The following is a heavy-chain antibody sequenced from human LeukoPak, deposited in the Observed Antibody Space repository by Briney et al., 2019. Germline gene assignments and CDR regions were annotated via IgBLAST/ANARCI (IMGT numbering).Heavy chain of an antibody. Sequence: GGSLRLSCAASGFTFDDYAMHWVRQAPGQGLEWVSGISWNAGIIVYADSVKGRFTISRDNAKNSLYLQMNSLRAEDTAVYHCARAWGYSGYDTDWGQGTLVTVSS. V-gene: IGHV3-9*01. D-gene: IGHD5-12*01. CDR3: ARAWGYSGYDTD. J-gene: IGHJ4*02. CDR2: ISWNAGII. CDR1: GFTFDDYA.